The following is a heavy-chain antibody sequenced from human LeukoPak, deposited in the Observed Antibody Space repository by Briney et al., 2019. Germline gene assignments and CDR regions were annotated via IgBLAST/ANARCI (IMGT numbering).Heavy chain of an antibody. CDR1: GYSFTSYW. V-gene: IGHV5-51*01. Sequence: GESLKISCKGSGYSFTSYWIGWVRQMPGKGLEWMGIIYPGDSDTRYSPSFQGQVTISADRSISTAYLQWTSLKASDTAVYYCARTSTAGTTIRLDPWGQGTLVTVSS. J-gene: IGHJ5*02. CDR2: IYPGDSDT. CDR3: ARTSTAGTTIRLDP. D-gene: IGHD1-1*01.